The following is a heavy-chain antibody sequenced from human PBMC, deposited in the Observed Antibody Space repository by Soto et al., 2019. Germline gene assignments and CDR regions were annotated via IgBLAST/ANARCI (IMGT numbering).Heavy chain of an antibody. V-gene: IGHV3-33*01. CDR3: ASRVGAVDY. J-gene: IGHJ4*02. D-gene: IGHD3-16*01. Sequence: QVQLVESGGGGVQPGRSLRLSCATSGFTFSSFIMHWVRQAPGKGLEWVAVIYQDGLNKYYADSVKGRFTISRDNSKNTLYLQMNSLRVEDTAVYYCASRVGAVDYWGQGTLVTVSS. CDR1: GFTFSSFI. CDR2: IYQDGLNK.